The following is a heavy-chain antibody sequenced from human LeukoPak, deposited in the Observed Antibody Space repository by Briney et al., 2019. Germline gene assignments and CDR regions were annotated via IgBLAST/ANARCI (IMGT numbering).Heavy chain of an antibody. Sequence: GGSLRLSCAASGFTFSSYSMNWVRQAPGKGLEWVSSISSSSSYIYYADSVKGRFTISRENAKNSLFLQMSSLRADDTAAYYCGRELDGSVDYWGQGTLVTVSS. D-gene: IGHD3-10*01. CDR3: GRELDGSVDY. CDR1: GFTFSSYS. J-gene: IGHJ4*02. V-gene: IGHV3-21*01. CDR2: ISSSSSYI.